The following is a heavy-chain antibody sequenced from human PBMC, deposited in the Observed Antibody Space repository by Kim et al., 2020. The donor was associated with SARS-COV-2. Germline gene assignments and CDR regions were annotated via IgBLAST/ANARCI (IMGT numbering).Heavy chain of an antibody. CDR3: AKARYYYDSSDIFDS. CDR2: ISYGGRNK. D-gene: IGHD3-22*01. V-gene: IGHV3-30*18. J-gene: IGHJ4*02. Sequence: GGSLRLSCAASGFTFSSCGMHWVRQAPGKGLEWVALISYGGRNKYYADSVKGRFTISRDNSQNTLYLQMNSLRAEDTAVYYCAKARYYYDSSDIFDSWGQGTLVTVSS. CDR1: GFTFSSCG.